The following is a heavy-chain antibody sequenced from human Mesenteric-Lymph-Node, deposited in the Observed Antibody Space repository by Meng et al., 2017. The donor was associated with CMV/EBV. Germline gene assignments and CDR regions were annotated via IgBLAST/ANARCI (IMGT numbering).Heavy chain of an antibody. Sequence: GESLKISCAASGFTFSSYSMNWVRQAPGRGLEWVSYISGSSDSIFYADSVKGRFSISRDNAENTLYLQMNSLRVEDTAVYFCATAPGGEMVVAPFDYWGQGTLVTVSS. V-gene: IGHV3-48*04. J-gene: IGHJ4*02. CDR3: ATAPGGEMVVAPFDY. CDR1: GFTFSSYS. D-gene: IGHD2-21*01. CDR2: ISGSSDSI.